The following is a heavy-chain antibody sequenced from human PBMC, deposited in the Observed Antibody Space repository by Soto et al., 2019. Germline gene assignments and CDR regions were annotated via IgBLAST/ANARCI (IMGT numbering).Heavy chain of an antibody. CDR2: IITLFGTA. CDR1: GGTFSSHS. CDR3: AREVGYGDFAAALLD. Sequence: VQLMQSGAEVKQPGSSVRVSCKASGGTFSSHSINWVRQAPGQGLEWMGGIITLFGTANYAQNLQGRVTITADQSTSTAYMELNSLRSGDTAVYYCAREVGYGDFAAALLDWGQGTLVTVSS. J-gene: IGHJ4*02. D-gene: IGHD4-17*01. V-gene: IGHV1-69*01.